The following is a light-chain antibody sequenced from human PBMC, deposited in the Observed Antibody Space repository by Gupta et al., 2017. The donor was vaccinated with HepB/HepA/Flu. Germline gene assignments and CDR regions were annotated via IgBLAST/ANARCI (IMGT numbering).Light chain of an antibody. V-gene: IGLV5-37*01. CDR2: YYSDSHK. CDR1: SDINVGSYN. Sequence: QPVLTQPPSSSASPGESARLTCTLPSDINVGSYNIYWYQQKPGSPPRYLLYYYSDSHKGQGSGVPSRFSGSKDAYATTVTTLMSGLESEEESYYYCMNWPSNAVVFGGGTKLTVL. J-gene: IGLJ2*01. CDR3: MNWPSNAVV.